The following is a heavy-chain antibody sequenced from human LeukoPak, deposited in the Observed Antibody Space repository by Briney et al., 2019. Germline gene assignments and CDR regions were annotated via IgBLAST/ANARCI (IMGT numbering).Heavy chain of an antibody. CDR2: IYYSGST. J-gene: IGHJ4*02. CDR3: ARVKDIAVSPLWDY. V-gene: IGHV4-59*01. Sequence: SETLSLTCTVSGGSISSYYWSWIRQPPGKGLEWIGYIYYSGSTNYNPSLKSRVTISVDTSKNQFSLKLSSVTAADTAVYYCARVKDIAVSPLWDYWGQGALVTVSS. CDR1: GGSISSYY. D-gene: IGHD6-19*01.